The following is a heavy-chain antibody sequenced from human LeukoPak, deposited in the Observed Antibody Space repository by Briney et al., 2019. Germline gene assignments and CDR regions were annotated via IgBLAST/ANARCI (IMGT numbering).Heavy chain of an antibody. Sequence: GGSLRLSCAASGFTFSSYAMAWVRQTPGKRLVWVSTISRSGDTIYYADSVKGRFTISRDNSKNTLYLQMNSLRAEDTAVYYCARGDAPPYFDYWGQGTLVTVSS. J-gene: IGHJ4*02. CDR3: ARGDAPPYFDY. V-gene: IGHV3-23*01. CDR1: GFTFSSYA. CDR2: ISRSGDTI.